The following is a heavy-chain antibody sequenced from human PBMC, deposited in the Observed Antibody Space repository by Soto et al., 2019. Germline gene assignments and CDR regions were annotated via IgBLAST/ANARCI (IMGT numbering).Heavy chain of an antibody. CDR1: GYTFTSYD. Sequence: QVQLVQSGAEVKKPGASVKVSCKASGYTFTSYDINWVRQATGQGLEWMGWMNPNSGNRGSAQKFKGRVTMSRDTCRRTAYIALSSLRSDGTAVYYGARQKTSYGMDVWGQGTTVTVSS. V-gene: IGHV1-8*01. J-gene: IGHJ6*02. CDR2: MNPNSGNR. CDR3: ARQKTSYGMDV.